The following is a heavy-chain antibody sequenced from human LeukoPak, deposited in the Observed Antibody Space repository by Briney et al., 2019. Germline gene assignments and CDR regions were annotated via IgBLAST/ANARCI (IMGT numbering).Heavy chain of an antibody. CDR2: ISGSGGST. D-gene: IGHD3-10*01. J-gene: IGHJ4*02. CDR3: AKAGNRNYYGSGSYSGYYFDY. CDR1: GFTFSSYA. V-gene: IGHV3-23*01. Sequence: PGGSLRLSCAASGFTFSSYAMSWVRQAPGKGLEWVSAISGSGGSTYYADSVKGRFTISRDNSKNTLCLQMNSLRAEDTAVYYCAKAGNRNYYGSGSYSGYYFDYWGQGTLATVSS.